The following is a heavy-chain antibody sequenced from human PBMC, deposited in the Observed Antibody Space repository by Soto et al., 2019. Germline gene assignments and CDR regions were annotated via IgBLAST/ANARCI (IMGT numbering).Heavy chain of an antibody. V-gene: IGHV3-49*03. CDR3: TRKQVFGVVIPHYYYMDV. CDR2: IRSKAYGGTT. Sequence: GGSLRLSCTASGFTFGDYAMSWFRQAPGKGLEWVGFIRSKAYGGTTEYAASVKGRFTISRDDSKSIAYLQMNSLKTEDTAVYYCTRKQVFGVVIPHYYYMDVWGKGTTVTVSS. J-gene: IGHJ6*03. D-gene: IGHD3-3*01. CDR1: GFTFGDYA.